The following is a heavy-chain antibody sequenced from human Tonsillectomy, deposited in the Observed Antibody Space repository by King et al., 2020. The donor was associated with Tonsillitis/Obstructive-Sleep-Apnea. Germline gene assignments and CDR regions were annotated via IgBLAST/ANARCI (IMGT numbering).Heavy chain of an antibody. CDR2: ISYDGSNK. Sequence: VQLVESGGGVVQPGRSLRLSCAASGFTFSSYAMHWVRQAPGKGLEWVAVISYDGSNKYYADSVKGRFTISRDNSKNTLYLQMNSLRAEDTAVYYCAREGDKRSHDYWGQGTLVTVSS. J-gene: IGHJ4*02. CDR3: AREGDKRSHDY. V-gene: IGHV3-30*04. D-gene: IGHD2-15*01. CDR1: GFTFSSYA.